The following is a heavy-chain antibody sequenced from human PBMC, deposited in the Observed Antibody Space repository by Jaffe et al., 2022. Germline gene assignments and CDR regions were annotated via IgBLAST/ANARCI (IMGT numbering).Heavy chain of an antibody. J-gene: IGHJ5*02. V-gene: IGHV6-1*01. CDR1: GDSVSSNSAA. Sequence: QVQLQQSGPGLVKPSQTLSLTCAISGDSVSSNSAAWNWIRQSPSRGLEWLGRTYYRSKWYNDYAVSVKSRITINPDTSKNQFSLQLNSVTPEDTAVYYCAREDYCSGGSCYSFFYEILYNWFDPWGQGTLVTVSS. D-gene: IGHD2-15*01. CDR3: AREDYCSGGSCYSFFYEILYNWFDP. CDR2: TYYRSKWYN.